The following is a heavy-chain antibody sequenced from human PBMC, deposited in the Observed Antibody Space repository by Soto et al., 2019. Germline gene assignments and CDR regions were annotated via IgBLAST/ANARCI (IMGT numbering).Heavy chain of an antibody. D-gene: IGHD1-26*01. CDR3: ARDKWELSYYFDS. V-gene: IGHV3-30-3*01. CDR2: ISYDGSNK. Sequence: QVQLVESGGGVVQPGRSLRLSCAASGFTFSSYAMPWVRQAPGKGLEWVAVISYDGSNKYYADSVKGRFTISRDNSKNTLYLQMNSLRAEDTAVSYCARDKWELSYYFDSWGQGTLVTVSS. CDR1: GFTFSSYA. J-gene: IGHJ4*02.